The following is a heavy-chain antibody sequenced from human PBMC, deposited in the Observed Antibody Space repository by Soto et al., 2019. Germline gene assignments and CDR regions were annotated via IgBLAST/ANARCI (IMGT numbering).Heavy chain of an antibody. CDR1: GFSFSTYN. Sequence: EVQLVESGGGLVQPGGSLRLSCAASGFSFSTYNMNWVRQAQGRGLEWVSYISSRSSTIYHADSVKGRFTISRDNAKNSLYLQMDSLRDEDTAVYFCARAIAVGSTSLDYWGLGTRVTVSS. CDR2: ISSRSSTI. J-gene: IGHJ4*02. CDR3: ARAIAVGSTSLDY. D-gene: IGHD6-19*01. V-gene: IGHV3-48*02.